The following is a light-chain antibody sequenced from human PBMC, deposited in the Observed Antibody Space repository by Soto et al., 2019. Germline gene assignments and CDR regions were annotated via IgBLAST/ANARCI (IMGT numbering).Light chain of an antibody. CDR2: KAS. Sequence: IQMTQSPSTLSASVGDRVTITCRASQSISNWLAWYQQKPGKAPNLLIYKASNLESGVPSRFSGSGSGTEFTLTISSLQPDDFATYYCQHYNSYSEAFGQGT. J-gene: IGKJ1*01. V-gene: IGKV1-5*03. CDR3: QHYNSYSEA. CDR1: QSISNW.